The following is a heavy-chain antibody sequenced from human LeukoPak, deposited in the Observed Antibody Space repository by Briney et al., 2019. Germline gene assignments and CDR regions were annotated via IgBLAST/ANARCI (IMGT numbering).Heavy chain of an antibody. CDR2: IKQDGSEK. V-gene: IGHV3-7*03. Sequence: PGGSLRLSCAASGFTFSRYWMSWVRQAPGKGLEWVANIKQDGSEKYYVDSVKGRFTISRDNPKNSLYLQMNSLRAEDTAIYYCAKVRMITMIAYDAFDIWGQGSMVTVSS. J-gene: IGHJ3*02. CDR3: AKVRMITMIAYDAFDI. D-gene: IGHD3-22*01. CDR1: GFTFSRYW.